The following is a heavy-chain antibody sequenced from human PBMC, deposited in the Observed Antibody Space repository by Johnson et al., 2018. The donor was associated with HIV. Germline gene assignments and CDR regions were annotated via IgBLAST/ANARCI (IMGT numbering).Heavy chain of an antibody. CDR3: AIGRGEFPRHAFDI. CDR2: INNSGGGT. D-gene: IGHD3-10*01. Sequence: LRLSCAASGFTFSSYAMSWVRQAPGKGLEWVSVINNSGGGTYYADSVKGRFTISRDNAKNSLYLQMNSLRADDTAVYYCAIGRGEFPRHAFDIWGQGTMVTVSS. CDR1: GFTFSSYA. V-gene: IGHV3-23*01. J-gene: IGHJ3*02.